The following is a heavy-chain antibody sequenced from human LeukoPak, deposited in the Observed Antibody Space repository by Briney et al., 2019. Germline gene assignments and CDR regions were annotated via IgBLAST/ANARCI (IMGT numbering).Heavy chain of an antibody. D-gene: IGHD1-26*01. CDR3: ARGIVGATSNYFDY. Sequence: GRSLRLSCAASGFTFSSYSMNWVRQAPGKGLEWVSSISSSSSYIYYADSVKGRFTISRDNAKNSLYLQMNSLRAEDTAVYYCARGIVGATSNYFDYWGQGTLVTVSS. CDR1: GFTFSSYS. J-gene: IGHJ4*02. V-gene: IGHV3-21*01. CDR2: ISSSSSYI.